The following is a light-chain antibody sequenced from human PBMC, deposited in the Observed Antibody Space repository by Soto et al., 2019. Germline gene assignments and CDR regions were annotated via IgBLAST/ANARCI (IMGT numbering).Light chain of an antibody. Sequence: EIVLTQSPGTLTLFPGERATLSCRASQTVSSSYLAWYQQKPGQAPRLLIYGASSRATGIPDRFSGSGSGTDFTLTSSRLDPEDFAVYYCQQYGSSLFTFGPGTTVDIK. CDR3: QQYGSSLFT. CDR1: QTVSSSY. CDR2: GAS. V-gene: IGKV3-20*01. J-gene: IGKJ3*01.